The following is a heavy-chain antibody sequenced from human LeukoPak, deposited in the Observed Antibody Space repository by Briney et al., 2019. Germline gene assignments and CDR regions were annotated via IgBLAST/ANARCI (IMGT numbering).Heavy chain of an antibody. V-gene: IGHV3-53*01. CDR3: AGELI. J-gene: IGHJ4*02. Sequence: GGSLRLSCEASGFTVSSNYVTWVRQAPGKELEWVSVIYSGGGTYYADSVKGRFTISRDNSKNTVYLQMNSLRAEDTAVYYCAGELIWGQGTLVTVSS. CDR1: GFTVSSNY. CDR2: IYSGGGT.